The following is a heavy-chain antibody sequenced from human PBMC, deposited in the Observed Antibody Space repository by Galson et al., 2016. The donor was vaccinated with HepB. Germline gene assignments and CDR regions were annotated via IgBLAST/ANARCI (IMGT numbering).Heavy chain of an antibody. Sequence: SLRLSCAASGFTFSHFAMSWVRQAPGKGLEWFSAISAGADRSYYADSVKGRFTISRDTSKNTLYLPMNSLRTEDTAVYYCARDGGYCGGDCPVYFDLWGRGTLVTVSS. CDR1: GFTFSHFA. J-gene: IGHJ2*01. V-gene: IGHV3-23*01. CDR2: ISAGADRS. CDR3: ARDGGYCGGDCPVYFDL. D-gene: IGHD2-21*02.